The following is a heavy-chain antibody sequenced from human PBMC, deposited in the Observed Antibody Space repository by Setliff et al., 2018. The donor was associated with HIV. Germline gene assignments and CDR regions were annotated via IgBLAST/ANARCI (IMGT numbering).Heavy chain of an antibody. Sequence: PSETLSLTCSVSGGSISSTSYYWGWIRQPPGKGLEWIGSVHYTGSTQYNPSLKSRLTMSVDKSKNQVSLKLNSMTAADTAVYFCVRGPQWLVQKGRVYYFDYWGQGTLVTVSS. D-gene: IGHD6-19*01. J-gene: IGHJ4*02. CDR1: GGSISSTSYY. V-gene: IGHV4-39*07. CDR2: VHYTGST. CDR3: VRGPQWLVQKGRVYYFDY.